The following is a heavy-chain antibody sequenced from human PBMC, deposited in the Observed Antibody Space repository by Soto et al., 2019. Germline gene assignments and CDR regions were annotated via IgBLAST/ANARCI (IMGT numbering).Heavy chain of an antibody. Sequence: DVQLVESGGGLVQPGGSLRVSCAASGFTLGSHRIHWVRQPPGKGLEWVSRIDTDGGGTSYADSVKGRFTISTDNAENTVYVQMNGLRAEDTAVYYCATVFDLWGQGTLVTVSS. V-gene: IGHV3-74*01. CDR1: GFTLGSHR. J-gene: IGHJ5*02. CDR3: ATVFDL. CDR2: IDTDGGGT.